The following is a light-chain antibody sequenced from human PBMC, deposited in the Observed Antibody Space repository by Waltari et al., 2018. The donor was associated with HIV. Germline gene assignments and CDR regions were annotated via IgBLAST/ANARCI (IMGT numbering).Light chain of an antibody. CDR1: SSNIGSNY. V-gene: IGLV1-47*01. J-gene: IGLJ3*02. CDR3: AAWDDSLSGRV. CDR2: RNN. Sequence: QSVLTQPPSASGTPGQRVTISCSGSSSNIGSNYVYWYQQLPGTAPKLPIYRNNQRPSGVPDLFSGSKSGTSGSLASSGRRSEDEAEYYCAAWDDSLSGRVFGGGTKLTFL.